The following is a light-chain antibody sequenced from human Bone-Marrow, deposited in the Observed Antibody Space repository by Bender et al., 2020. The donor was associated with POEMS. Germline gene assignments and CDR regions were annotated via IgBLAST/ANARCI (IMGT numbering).Light chain of an antibody. J-gene: IGLJ1*01. CDR1: SSDVGGYNY. CDR3: SSYTFGHTVV. V-gene: IGLV2-14*03. CDR2: DVN. Sequence: QSALTQPASVSGSPGQSITISCTGTSSDVGGYNYVSWYQHHPGKAPKLIIYDVNDRPSGVSSRFSGSKSGNTASLTISGLQAEDESDYYCSSYTFGHTVVFGTGTKVTVL.